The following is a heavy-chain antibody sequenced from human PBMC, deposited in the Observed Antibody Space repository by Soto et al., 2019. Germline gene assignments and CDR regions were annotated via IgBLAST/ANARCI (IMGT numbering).Heavy chain of an antibody. Sequence: GGSLRLSCAASGFTFSSYGMHWVRQAPGKGLEWVAVIWYDGSNKYYAVSVQGRFTISRDNSKNTVYLQMNSLRGEDTAMYYCARLGPYGSESYSFRYNWFDPWGQGTLVTVSS. CDR3: ARLGPYGSESYSFRYNWFDP. CDR1: GFTFSSYG. V-gene: IGHV3-33*01. J-gene: IGHJ5*02. CDR2: IWYDGSNK. D-gene: IGHD3-10*01.